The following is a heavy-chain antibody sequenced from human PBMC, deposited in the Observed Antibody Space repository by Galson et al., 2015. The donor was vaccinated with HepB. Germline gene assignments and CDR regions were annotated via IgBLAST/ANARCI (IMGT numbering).Heavy chain of an antibody. CDR2: ISASGGST. D-gene: IGHD6-13*01. CDR1: GFTFSNYA. V-gene: IGHV3-23*01. Sequence: SLRLSCAASGFTFSNYAMSWVRQAPGKGLEWVSAISASGGSTYFADSVKGRFTISRDNSKSTLSLQMHSLRAEDTALYYCAINKRDRWGNWYTCWFDPWGQGTLVTVSS. J-gene: IGHJ5*02. CDR3: AINKRDRWGNWYTCWFDP.